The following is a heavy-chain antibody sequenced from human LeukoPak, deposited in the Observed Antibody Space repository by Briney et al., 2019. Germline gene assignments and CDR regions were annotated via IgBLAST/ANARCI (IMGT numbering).Heavy chain of an antibody. D-gene: IGHD6-19*01. CDR1: GFTVSSNY. CDR3: ARAGDSSGFPRWFDP. V-gene: IGHV3-53*01. Sequence: PGGSLRLSCAASGFTVSSNYMSWVRQAPGKGLEWVSVIYSGGSTYYADSVKGRFTISRDNSKNTLYLQMNSLRTGDTAVYYCARAGDSSGFPRWFDPWGQGTLVTVSS. J-gene: IGHJ5*02. CDR2: IYSGGST.